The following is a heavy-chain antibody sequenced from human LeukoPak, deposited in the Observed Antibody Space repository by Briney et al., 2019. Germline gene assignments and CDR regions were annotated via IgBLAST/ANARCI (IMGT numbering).Heavy chain of an antibody. J-gene: IGHJ6*03. CDR2: INHSGST. CDR3: ARIRFLEWPAPMDV. Sequence: ASETLSLSCAVYGGSFSGYYWSWIRQPPGKGLEWIGEINHSGSTDYNPSLKSRVTISVDTSKNQFSLKLSSVTAADTAVYYCARIRFLEWPAPMDVWGKGTTVTVSS. D-gene: IGHD3-3*01. V-gene: IGHV4-34*01. CDR1: GGSFSGYY.